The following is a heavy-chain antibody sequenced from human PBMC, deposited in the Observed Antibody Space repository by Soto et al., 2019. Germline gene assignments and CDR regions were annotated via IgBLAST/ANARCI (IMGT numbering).Heavy chain of an antibody. CDR1: GGSISSGGYY. Sequence: SETLSLTCTVSGGSISSGGYYWSWIRQHPWKGLEWIGHIYYSGSTYYNPSLKSRVTISVDTSKNQFSLKLSSVTAADTAVYYCARKEGTWFDPWGQGTLVTVSS. V-gene: IGHV4-31*03. CDR3: ARKEGTWFDP. CDR2: IYYSGST. J-gene: IGHJ5*02.